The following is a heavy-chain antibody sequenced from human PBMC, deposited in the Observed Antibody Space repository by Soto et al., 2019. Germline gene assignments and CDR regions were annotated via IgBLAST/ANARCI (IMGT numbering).Heavy chain of an antibody. V-gene: IGHV3-23*01. CDR2: TSGGGAST. CDR1: AFTFSFGTYA. J-gene: IGHJ6*02. Sequence: GGSLRLSCAASAFTFSFGTYAMNWVRQAPGKGLEWVSTTSGGGASTYYADSVKGRFTISRDNSKNTLYLQMDSLRADDTAVYYCAKADGPSYYYAMHVWGQGTAVTVS. CDR3: AKADGPSYYYAMHV.